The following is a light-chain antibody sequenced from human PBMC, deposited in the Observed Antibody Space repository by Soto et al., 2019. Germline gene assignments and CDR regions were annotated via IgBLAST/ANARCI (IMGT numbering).Light chain of an antibody. Sequence: QSVLTQPASVSGSPGQSITISCTGTSSDVGGYNYVSWYQQHPGKAPKLIIYEVSNRPSGVSNRLSGSKSGNTASLTISGLQAEYEADYYCTSYTSSITYVFGTGTKVTVL. CDR1: SSDVGGYNY. J-gene: IGLJ1*01. CDR2: EVS. V-gene: IGLV2-14*01. CDR3: TSYTSSITYV.